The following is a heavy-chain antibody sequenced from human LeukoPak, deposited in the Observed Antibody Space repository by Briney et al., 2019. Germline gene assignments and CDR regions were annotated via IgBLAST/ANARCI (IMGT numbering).Heavy chain of an antibody. CDR1: GYTFTSYG. V-gene: IGHV1-18*01. J-gene: IGHJ5*02. CDR3: ARDIRGYYDSSGQYNWFDP. Sequence: EASVKVSCKASGYTFTSYGISWVRQAPGQGLEWMGWISAYNGNTNYAQKLQGRVTMTTDTSTSTAYMELRSLRSDDTAVYYCARDIRGYYDSSGQYNWFDPWGQGTMVTVSS. CDR2: ISAYNGNT. D-gene: IGHD3-22*01.